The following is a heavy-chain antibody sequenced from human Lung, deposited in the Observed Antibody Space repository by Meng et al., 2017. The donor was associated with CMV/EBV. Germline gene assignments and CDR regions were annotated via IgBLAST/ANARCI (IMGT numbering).Heavy chain of an antibody. D-gene: IGHD1-26*01. CDR2: ISAYSGNT. Sequence: QAQLVQAGGEVKKSGASGTVSCKASGYTFTNYGITWVRQAPGQGLEWMGWISAYSGNTNYAQTLQGRLTMTTDTSTSTAYMELRSLRSDDTAVYYCARVEVGITSGDYWGQGTLVTVSS. J-gene: IGHJ4*02. CDR1: GYTFTNYG. CDR3: ARVEVGITSGDY. V-gene: IGHV1-18*01.